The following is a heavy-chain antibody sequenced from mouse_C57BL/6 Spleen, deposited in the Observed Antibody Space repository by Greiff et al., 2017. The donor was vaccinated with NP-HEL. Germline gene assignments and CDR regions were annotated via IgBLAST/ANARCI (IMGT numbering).Heavy chain of an antibody. Sequence: EVKVEESGGGLVQPGGSMKLSCVASGFTFSNYWMNWVRQSPEKGLEWVAQIRLKSDNYATHYAESVKGRFTISRDDSKSSVYLQMNNLRAEDTGIYYCTGPNYSNYVGYAMDYWGQGTSVTVSS. D-gene: IGHD2-5*01. CDR2: IRLKSDNYAT. J-gene: IGHJ4*01. CDR3: TGPNYSNYVGYAMDY. CDR1: GFTFSNYW. V-gene: IGHV6-3*01.